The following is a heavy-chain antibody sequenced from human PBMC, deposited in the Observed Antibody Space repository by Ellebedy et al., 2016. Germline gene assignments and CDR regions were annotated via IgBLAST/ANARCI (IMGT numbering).Heavy chain of an antibody. Sequence: ETLSLTXAASGFTFSSSTMSWVRQAPGKGLEWVSSISGSPTYIYYADSLKGRFTISRDNAKNSVYLQMNSLRVEDTAIYYCARVSPYSTSTPLDYWGQGTLVTVSS. D-gene: IGHD6-6*01. V-gene: IGHV3-21*01. J-gene: IGHJ4*02. CDR3: ARVSPYSTSTPLDY. CDR1: GFTFSSST. CDR2: ISGSPTYI.